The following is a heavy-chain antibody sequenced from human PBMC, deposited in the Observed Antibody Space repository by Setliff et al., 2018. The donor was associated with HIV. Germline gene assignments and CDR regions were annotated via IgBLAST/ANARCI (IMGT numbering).Heavy chain of an antibody. CDR3: ARGAAQDSSGYYYDSSGYYIDH. D-gene: IGHD3-22*01. CDR1: GYSISSGYY. J-gene: IGHJ4*02. V-gene: IGHV4-38-2*01. Sequence: SETLSLTCDVSGYSISSGYYWGWIRQPPGKGLEWIANIYHNGNTHYNPSVKSRVTISVDTSKNQFSLKLRSVTAADTAVYYCARGAAQDSSGYYYDSSGYYIDHWGQGTLVTVSS. CDR2: IYHNGNT.